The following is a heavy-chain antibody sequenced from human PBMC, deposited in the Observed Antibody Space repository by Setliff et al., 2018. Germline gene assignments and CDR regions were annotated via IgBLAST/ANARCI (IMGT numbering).Heavy chain of an antibody. D-gene: IGHD6-13*01. CDR3: VKDVVGYSSTWPKRDYFDY. CDR2: ISGSGGRT. Sequence: PGGSLRLSCEGSGFSFNNYAISWVRQLPGKRPEWVSSISGSGGRTYYADSVKGRFTISRDNSKKTLYLQMNSLRAEDTAVYYCVKDVVGYSSTWPKRDYFDYWGQGTLVTVSS. J-gene: IGHJ4*02. CDR1: GFSFNNYA. V-gene: IGHV3-23*01.